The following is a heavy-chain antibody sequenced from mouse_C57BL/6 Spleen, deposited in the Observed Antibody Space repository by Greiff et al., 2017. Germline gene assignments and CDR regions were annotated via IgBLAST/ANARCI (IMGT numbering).Heavy chain of an antibody. CDR3: ARGSNYYVSSYYAMDY. J-gene: IGHJ4*01. CDR2: INYDGSST. CDR1: GFTFSDYY. V-gene: IGHV5-16*01. D-gene: IGHD1-1*01. Sequence: EVKLMESEGGLVQPGSSMKLSCTASGFTFSDYYMAWVRQVPEKGLEWVANINYDGSSTYYLDSLKSRFIISRDNAKNILYLQMSSLKSEDTATYYCARGSNYYVSSYYAMDYWGQGPSVTVSS.